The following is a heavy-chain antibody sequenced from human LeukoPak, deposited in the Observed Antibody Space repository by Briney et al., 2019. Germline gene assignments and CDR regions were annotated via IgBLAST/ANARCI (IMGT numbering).Heavy chain of an antibody. Sequence: GGTLRLSCLASGFIFNKYGMSWVRQAPGKGLEWVSSLSDSGGSPYYADSVTGRFTISRDNSKNTLYLQMNSLRAEDTAVYYCAREGSYGPFDYWGQGTLVTVSS. CDR2: LSDSGGSP. CDR3: AREGSYGPFDY. D-gene: IGHD5-18*01. V-gene: IGHV3-23*01. J-gene: IGHJ4*02. CDR1: GFIFNKYG.